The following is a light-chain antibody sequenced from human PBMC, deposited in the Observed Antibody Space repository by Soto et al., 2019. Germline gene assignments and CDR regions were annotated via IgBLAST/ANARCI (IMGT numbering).Light chain of an antibody. CDR3: QQSYSPPPIT. J-gene: IGKJ5*01. V-gene: IGKV1-39*01. Sequence: DIQMTQSPSTLSASVGDRVTITCLASQSIGRFLNWYQQKPGKAPALLIFAASSLQSGVPSRFSGSGSGTDFTLTISGLQPEDFATYYCQQSYSPPPITFGQGTRLEIK. CDR2: AAS. CDR1: QSIGRF.